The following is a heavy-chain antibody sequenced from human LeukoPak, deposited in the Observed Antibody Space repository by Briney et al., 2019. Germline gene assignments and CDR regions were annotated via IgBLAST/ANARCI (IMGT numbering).Heavy chain of an antibody. CDR1: GFTFSSYA. D-gene: IGHD3-10*01. J-gene: IGHJ4*02. CDR2: ISYDGSNK. V-gene: IGHV3-30*04. Sequence: GGSLRLSCAASGFTFSSYAMHWVRQAPGKGLEWVTVISYDGSNKHYADSVKGRFTISRDNSENTLYLQMNSLRTEDTAVYYCARDSGAVDYWGQGTLVTVSS. CDR3: ARDSGAVDY.